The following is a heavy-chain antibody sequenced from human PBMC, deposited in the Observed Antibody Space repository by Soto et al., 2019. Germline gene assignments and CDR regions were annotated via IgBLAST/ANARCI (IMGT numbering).Heavy chain of an antibody. CDR3: ARSYSGTFYGYDT. D-gene: IGHD1-26*01. CDR2: VFYTGST. Sequence: PSETLSLTCTVSGGSISSYHCSWIRQSPGKGLEWTGYVFYTGSTKYNPALKRRVTISVDTSKNQFSLKLSSVSAADTGLYYCARSYSGTFYGYDTWGQGILVTVSS. J-gene: IGHJ5*02. V-gene: IGHV4-59*01. CDR1: GGSISSYH.